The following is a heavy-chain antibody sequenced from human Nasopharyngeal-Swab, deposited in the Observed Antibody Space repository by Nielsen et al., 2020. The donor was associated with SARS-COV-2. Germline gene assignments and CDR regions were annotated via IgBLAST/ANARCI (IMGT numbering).Heavy chain of an antibody. CDR1: GFTFSNAW. V-gene: IGHV3-21*01. CDR2: ISSSSSYI. Sequence: GGSLRLSCAASGFTFSNAWMSWVRQAPGKGLEWVSSISSSSSYIYYADSVKGRFTISRDNAKNSLYLQMNSLRAEDTAVYYCARGPDYYDSSGHPFDYWGQGTLVTVSS. J-gene: IGHJ4*02. CDR3: ARGPDYYDSSGHPFDY. D-gene: IGHD3-22*01.